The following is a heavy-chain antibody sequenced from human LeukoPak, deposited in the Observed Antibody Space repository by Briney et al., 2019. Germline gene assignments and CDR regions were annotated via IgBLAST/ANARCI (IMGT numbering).Heavy chain of an antibody. CDR3: ARHRAYSSSSPFDY. J-gene: IGHJ4*02. CDR2: IYYTGST. D-gene: IGHD6-6*01. Sequence: AETLSLTCSVSGGSISSLYWSWIRQPPGKGLEWIGYIYYTGSTNYNPSLKSRVTMFVDMSKNQFSLRLSSVTAADTAVYYCARHRAYSSSSPFDYWGQGTLVTVSS. CDR1: GGSISSLY. V-gene: IGHV4-59*08.